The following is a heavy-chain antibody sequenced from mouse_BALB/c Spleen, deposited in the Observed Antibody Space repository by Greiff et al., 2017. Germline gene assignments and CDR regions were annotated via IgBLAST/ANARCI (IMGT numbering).Heavy chain of an antibody. J-gene: IGHJ4*01. CDR3: KRDYDYEGAMDY. CDR1: GYTFTSYW. D-gene: IGHD2-4*01. Sequence: VQLQQPGAELVKPGASVKLSCKASGYTFTSYWMHWVKQRPGQGLEWIGEINPSNGRTNYNEKFKSKATPTVDKSSSTAYMELSSLTTEDSAVYYYKRDYDYEGAMDYWGQGTSVTVSA. V-gene: IGHV1S81*02. CDR2: INPSNGRT.